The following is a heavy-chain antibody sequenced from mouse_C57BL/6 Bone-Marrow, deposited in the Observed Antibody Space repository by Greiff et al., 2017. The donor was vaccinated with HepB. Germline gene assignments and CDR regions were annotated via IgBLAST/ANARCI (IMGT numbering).Heavy chain of an antibody. CDR1: GYSFTGYY. J-gene: IGHJ3*01. V-gene: IGHV1-42*01. CDR2: INPSTGGT. Sequence: VQLQQSGPELVKPGASVKISCKASGYSFTGYYMNWVKQSPEKSLEWIGEINPSTGGTTYNQKFKAKATLTVDKSSSTAYMQLKSLTSEDSAVYYCARGTTGVGRFAYWGQGTLVTVSA. CDR3: ARGTTGVGRFAY. D-gene: IGHD1-1*01.